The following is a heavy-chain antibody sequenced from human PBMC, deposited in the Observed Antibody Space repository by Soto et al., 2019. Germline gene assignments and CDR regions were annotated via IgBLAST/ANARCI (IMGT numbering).Heavy chain of an antibody. CDR1: GYTFTSYA. CDR2: INAGNGNT. Sequence: GASVKVSCKASGYTFTSYAMHWVRQAPGQRLEWMGWINAGNGNTKYSQKFQGRVTITRDTSASTAYMELSSLRSEDTAVYYCARERSTGASPWRIPYFDYWGQGTLVTSPQ. J-gene: IGHJ4*02. CDR3: ARERSTGASPWRIPYFDY. V-gene: IGHV1-3*01.